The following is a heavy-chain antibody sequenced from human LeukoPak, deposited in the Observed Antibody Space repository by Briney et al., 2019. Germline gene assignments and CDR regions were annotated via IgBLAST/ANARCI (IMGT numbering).Heavy chain of an antibody. CDR2: IDPNSGGT. Sequence: ASVKVSCKASGYTFTGYYMHWVRQAPGQGLEWMGWIDPNSGGTNYAQKFQGRVTMTRDTSISTAYMELSRLRSDDTAVYYCARDRYSGYDFNYWGQGTLVTVPS. J-gene: IGHJ4*02. D-gene: IGHD5-12*01. CDR3: ARDRYSGYDFNY. V-gene: IGHV1-2*02. CDR1: GYTFTGYY.